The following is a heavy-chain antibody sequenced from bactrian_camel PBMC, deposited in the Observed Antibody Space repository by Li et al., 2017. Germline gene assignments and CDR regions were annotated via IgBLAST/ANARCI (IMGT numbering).Heavy chain of an antibody. V-gene: IGHV3S1*01. J-gene: IGHJ4*01. CDR3: VRDLGGYYWSD. D-gene: IGHD1*01. CDR2: ITSGGHTT. CDR1: AITLSRKW. Sequence: HVQLVESGGDSVQPGGSLRLSCTASAITLSRKWMHWVRQAPGKGLEWVASITSGGHTTYSADSVKGRFTIPRDDAKNTVFLQMNSLKSEDTAVYYCVRDLGGYYWSDWGQGTQVTVS.